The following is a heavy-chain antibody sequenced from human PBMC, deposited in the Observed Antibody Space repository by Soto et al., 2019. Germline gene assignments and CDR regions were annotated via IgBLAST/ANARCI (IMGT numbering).Heavy chain of an antibody. CDR2: IYSSGTT. Sequence: SAALSLTSSVSDASISTYYCNWIRPPAGKGLEWIGRIYSSGTTKYTPSLKSRVTMSLDTSKNQFSLRLSSVTATDTAVYYCARGQRFSDWFDPWGPGTLVTVSS. CDR1: DASISTYY. CDR3: ARGQRFSDWFDP. D-gene: IGHD3-3*01. J-gene: IGHJ5*02. V-gene: IGHV4-4*07.